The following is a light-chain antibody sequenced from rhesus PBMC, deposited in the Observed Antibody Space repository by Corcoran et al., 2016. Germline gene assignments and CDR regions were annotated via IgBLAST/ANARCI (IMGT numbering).Light chain of an antibody. CDR2: YGK. CDR1: QDISRY. J-gene: IGKJ3*01. CDR3: QQYKNLPFT. V-gene: IGKV1-32*01. Sequence: DIQMTQSPSSLSASVGDRVTITCRASQDISRYLNWYQHKPGRAPRLLFYYGKRLETGVPSRFSGSGSGTECTLTISSLRPEDFATYFCQQYKNLPFTFGPGTKLDFK.